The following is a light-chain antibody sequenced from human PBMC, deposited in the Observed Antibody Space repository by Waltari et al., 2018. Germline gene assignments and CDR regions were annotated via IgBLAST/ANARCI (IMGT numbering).Light chain of an antibody. J-gene: IGLJ1*01. CDR3: SSDAVSDNFYD. CDR2: EVS. CDR1: PSDGS. V-gene: IGLV2-8*01. Sequence: QSALPQPPSASGSPGQSVTIPCTGTPSDGSVSWSQQHPGKAPKLLIYEVSKRPSGVPARFSGSKSGKTASLTVSGLQTEDEADYYCSSDAVSDNFYDFGTGTRVTVL.